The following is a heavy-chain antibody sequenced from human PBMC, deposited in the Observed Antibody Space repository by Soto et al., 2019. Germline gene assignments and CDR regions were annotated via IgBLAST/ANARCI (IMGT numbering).Heavy chain of an antibody. CDR2: INPSRGDT. CDR3: TRGYTWHYDNWFDP. V-gene: IGHV1-46*03. J-gene: IGHJ5*02. D-gene: IGHD1-7*01. Sequence: QVQLVQSGAEVKKPGASVKVSCKASGYPLSSYHMHWVRQAPGQGLEWLGRINPSRGDTTYAQKFQGRVTMTRDTSTSRVYMELSSLRSEDTAVYYCTRGYTWHYDNWFDPWGQGTLVTVTS. CDR1: GYPLSSYH.